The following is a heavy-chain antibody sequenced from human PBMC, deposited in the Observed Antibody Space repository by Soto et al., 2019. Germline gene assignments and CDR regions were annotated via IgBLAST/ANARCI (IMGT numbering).Heavy chain of an antibody. CDR1: GLTFSSYS. CDR2: ISSSSSTI. V-gene: IGHV3-48*01. Sequence: EVQLVESGGGLVQRGGSLRLACAASGLTFSSYSMNSISQAPVKGLEWVSYISSSSSTIYYADSVKGRFTISRDNAKNSLYLQRNSLRAEDTAVYYCACGAESRFYYYGMDVWGQGTTVTVSS. CDR3: ACGAESRFYYYGMDV. D-gene: IGHD3-10*01. J-gene: IGHJ6*02.